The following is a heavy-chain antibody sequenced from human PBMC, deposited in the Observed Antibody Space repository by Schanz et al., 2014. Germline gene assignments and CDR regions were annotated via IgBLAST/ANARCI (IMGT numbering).Heavy chain of an antibody. CDR1: KFTFSGYG. Sequence: QVQLVESGGGVVQPGGSLTLSCAASKFTFSGYGMHWVRQAPGKGLDWVAFIRDNGSVKNYLDSVKGRFTISRDNSKNTMYLQMNRLRADDTAIYYCARDHRNPGGNMDVWGQGTTVTVSS. V-gene: IGHV3-30*02. CDR2: IRDNGSVK. CDR3: ARDHRNPGGNMDV. J-gene: IGHJ6*02.